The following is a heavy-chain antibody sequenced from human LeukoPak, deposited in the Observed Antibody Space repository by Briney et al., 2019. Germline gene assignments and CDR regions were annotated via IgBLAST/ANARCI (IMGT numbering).Heavy chain of an antibody. D-gene: IGHD3-9*01. V-gene: IGHV4-34*01. J-gene: IGHJ5*02. CDR3: ARDPTPNLTSA. Sequence: PSGTLSLTCAVYGGSFSGYYWSWIRQPPGKGLEWIGEINHSGSTNYNPPLKSRVTISVDTSKNQFSLKLSSVTAADTAVYYCARDPTPNLTSAWGQGTLVTVSS. CDR2: INHSGST. CDR1: GGSFSGYY.